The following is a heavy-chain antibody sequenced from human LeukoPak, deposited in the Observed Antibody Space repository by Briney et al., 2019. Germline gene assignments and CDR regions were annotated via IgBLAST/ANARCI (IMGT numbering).Heavy chain of an antibody. V-gene: IGHV4-30-4*01. J-gene: IGHJ4*02. CDR1: GGSISSGDYY. D-gene: IGHD3-22*01. Sequence: SETLSLTCTVSGGSISSGDYYWSWIRQPPGEGLEWIGYIYYSGSTYYNPSLKSRVTISVDTSKNQFSLKLSSVTAADTAVYYCAREILSDSSGYFDYWGQGALVTVSS. CDR2: IYYSGST. CDR3: AREILSDSSGYFDY.